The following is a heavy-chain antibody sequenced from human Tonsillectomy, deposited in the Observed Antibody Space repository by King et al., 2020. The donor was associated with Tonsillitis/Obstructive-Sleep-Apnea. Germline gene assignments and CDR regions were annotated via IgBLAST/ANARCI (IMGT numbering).Heavy chain of an antibody. Sequence: VQLVESGGGVVQPGRSLRLSCAASRFTFSRNAMHWVRQAPGKGLEWGAAISSDGNNKHYADSVKGRFTISRDNSKNTLYLEMNSLRAEDTAVYNCARNPYGDYYFDYWGQGTLVTVSS. D-gene: IGHD4-17*01. CDR2: ISSDGNNK. V-gene: IGHV3-30*17. CDR1: RFTFSRNA. J-gene: IGHJ4*02. CDR3: ARNPYGDYYFDY.